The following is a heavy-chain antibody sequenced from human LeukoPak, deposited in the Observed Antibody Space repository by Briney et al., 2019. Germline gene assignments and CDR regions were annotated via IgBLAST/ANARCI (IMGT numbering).Heavy chain of an antibody. D-gene: IGHD2-21*01. Sequence: ASVKVSCKTSGYTFTGYYIHWVRQAPGQGLEWMGWINPDSGGTNYAQKFQGRVTLTRDTSISTAYMGLTTLTSDDTALYYCAVAPGDYWGQGTLVTVSA. J-gene: IGHJ4*02. CDR2: INPDSGGT. CDR1: GYTFTGYY. CDR3: AVAPGDY. V-gene: IGHV1-2*02.